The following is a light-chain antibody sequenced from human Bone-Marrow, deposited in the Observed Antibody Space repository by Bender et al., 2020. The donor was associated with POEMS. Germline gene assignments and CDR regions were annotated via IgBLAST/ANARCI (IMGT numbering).Light chain of an antibody. Sequence: QSALTQPASVSGSPGQSITISCTGTSSDIGGYNYVSWYQQHPGKAPKLIIYEVTKRPSGVPDRFSGSESGNTAFLTVSGLQADDEADYYCSAYAGNKNYVFGTGTKVTVL. J-gene: IGLJ1*01. V-gene: IGLV2-8*01. CDR3: SAYAGNKNYV. CDR1: SSDIGGYNY. CDR2: EVT.